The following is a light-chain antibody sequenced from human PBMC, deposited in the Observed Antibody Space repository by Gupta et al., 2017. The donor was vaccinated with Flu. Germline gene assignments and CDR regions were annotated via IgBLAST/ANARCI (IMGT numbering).Light chain of an antibody. J-gene: IGLJ2*01. CDR2: ENN. Sequence: KVTITCSGSSSNIGKTFVSWYQHLQRTAPNLLSFENNKHFSGVPDRFVGSTAGTSATLRVPGLPAGHEADDDGGKWDSQLSAVVLGAGTKLTVL. CDR3: GKWDSQLSAVV. CDR1: SSNIGKTF. V-gene: IGLV1-51*02.